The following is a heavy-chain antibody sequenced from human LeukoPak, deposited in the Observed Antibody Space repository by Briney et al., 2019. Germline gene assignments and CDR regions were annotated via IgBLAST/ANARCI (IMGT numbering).Heavy chain of an antibody. Sequence: GGSLRLSCVASGFTFSSYSMNWVRQAPGKGLEWVSFISSSSTYIYYADSVKGRFTISRDNAKNSLYLQMNSLRAEDTAVYYCARQIGRRANFDYWGQGTLVTVSS. V-gene: IGHV3-21*01. CDR3: ARQIGRRANFDY. CDR2: ISSSSTYI. CDR1: GFTFSSYS. J-gene: IGHJ4*02.